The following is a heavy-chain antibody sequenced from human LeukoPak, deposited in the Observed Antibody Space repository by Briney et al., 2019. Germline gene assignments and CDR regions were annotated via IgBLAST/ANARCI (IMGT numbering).Heavy chain of an antibody. CDR3: ARVGGSGSYLNIDY. J-gene: IGHJ4*02. Sequence: GGSLRLSCAASGFTFSSYAMHWVRQAPGKGLEWVAVISYDGSNKYYADSVKGRFTISRDNSKNTLYLQMNSLRAEDTAVYYCARVGGSGSYLNIDYWGQGTLVTVSS. D-gene: IGHD3-10*01. V-gene: IGHV3-30*04. CDR1: GFTFSSYA. CDR2: ISYDGSNK.